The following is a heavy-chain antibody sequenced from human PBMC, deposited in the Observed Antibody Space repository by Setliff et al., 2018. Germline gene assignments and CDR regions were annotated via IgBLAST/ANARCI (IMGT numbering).Heavy chain of an antibody. CDR3: AKDKDVRVDYFDY. CDR1: GDSFSDYY. V-gene: IGHV3-23*01. CDR2: INVGGTNT. J-gene: IGHJ4*02. Sequence: PSETLSLTCAVYGDSFSDYYWSWVRQAPGKRLEWVSIINVGGTNTYYRDSVKGRFTISRDNSKSTLYLQMNSLRAEDTAIYYCAKDKDVRVDYFDYWGPGTLVTVSS. D-gene: IGHD3-10*01.